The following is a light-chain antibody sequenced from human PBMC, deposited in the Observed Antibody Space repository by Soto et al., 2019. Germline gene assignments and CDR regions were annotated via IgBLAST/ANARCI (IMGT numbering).Light chain of an antibody. CDR3: QQLNVYPST. Sequence: SQLTQSPSSLSASVGDRVTSTFRASQGISNYLGWYQQKPGKAPKLLIYAASTLQTGVPSRFSGGGSGTDFTLTITSLQPEDFATYYCQQLNVYPSTFGGGTKVDI. CDR2: AAS. V-gene: IGKV1-9*01. J-gene: IGKJ4*01. CDR1: QGISNY.